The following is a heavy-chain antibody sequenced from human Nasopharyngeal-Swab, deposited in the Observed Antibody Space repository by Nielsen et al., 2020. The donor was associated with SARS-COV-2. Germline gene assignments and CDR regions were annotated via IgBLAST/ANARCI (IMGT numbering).Heavy chain of an antibody. V-gene: IGHV3-30*03. D-gene: IGHD3-22*01. CDR1: GFTFSSYG. CDR2: ISYDGSNK. J-gene: IGHJ4*02. CDR3: ASTPLGSSGHYYGSDH. Sequence: GESLKISCAASGFTFSSYGMHWVRQAPGKGLEWVAGISYDGSNKYYADSVKGRFTISRDNSKNALYLQMNGLRAEDTAVYHCASTPLGSSGHYYGSDHWGQGTLVTVSS.